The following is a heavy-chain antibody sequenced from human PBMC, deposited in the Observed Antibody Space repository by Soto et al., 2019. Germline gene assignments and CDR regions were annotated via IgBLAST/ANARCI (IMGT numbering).Heavy chain of an antibody. J-gene: IGHJ6*02. CDR1: GYSFTSYW. V-gene: IGHV5-51*01. CDR3: ARHSLGIAVAGSSYYYGMDV. D-gene: IGHD6-19*01. Sequence: GESLKISCKGSGYSFTSYWIGWVRQMPGKGLEWMGIIYPGDSDTRYSPSFQGQVTISADKSISTAYLQWSSLKASDTAMYYCARHSLGIAVAGSSYYYGMDVWGQGTTVTVS. CDR2: IYPGDSDT.